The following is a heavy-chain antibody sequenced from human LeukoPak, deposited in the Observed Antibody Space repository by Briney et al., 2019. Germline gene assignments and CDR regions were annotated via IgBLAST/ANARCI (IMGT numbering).Heavy chain of an antibody. J-gene: IGHJ6*02. Sequence: GSLRLSCAASGFTVSSNYMSWVRQAPGKGLEWVSVIYSGGSTYYADSVKGRFTISRDNSKNTLYLQMNSLRAEDTAVYYCAKDGRYSSSWYHYYYGMDVWGQGTTVTVSS. CDR2: IYSGGST. CDR1: GFTVSSNY. V-gene: IGHV3-53*05. D-gene: IGHD6-13*01. CDR3: AKDGRYSSSWYHYYYGMDV.